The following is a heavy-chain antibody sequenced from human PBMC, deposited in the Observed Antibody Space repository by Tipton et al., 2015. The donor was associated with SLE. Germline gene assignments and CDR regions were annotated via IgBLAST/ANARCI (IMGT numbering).Heavy chain of an antibody. D-gene: IGHD2-8*01. CDR1: GFTFTDYA. Sequence: GSLRLSCAVSGFTFTDYAMSWVRQAPGKGLEWVSAATDGGSGTAYADSVRGRFTVSRDNSKNTLYLQMNSLRAEDTAVYYCARDPHCTNGVCYTNWGQGTLVTVSS. J-gene: IGHJ4*02. CDR2: ATDGGSGT. CDR3: ARDPHCTNGVCYTN. V-gene: IGHV3-23*01.